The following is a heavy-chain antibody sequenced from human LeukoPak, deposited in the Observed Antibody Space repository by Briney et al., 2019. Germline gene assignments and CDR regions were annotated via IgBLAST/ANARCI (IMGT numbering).Heavy chain of an antibody. CDR3: AREDPQTTVPEGMDV. CDR1: GGSISHYY. CDR2: IYYSGTT. J-gene: IGHJ6*02. Sequence: PPETLSLTCTVSGGSISHYYWSWIRQSPGKGLEWIGYIYYSGTTNYNPSLKSRVTISVDTSRNQFSLQLRSVTAADMAVYYCAREDPQTTVPEGMDVWGQGTTVIVSS. D-gene: IGHD4-17*01. V-gene: IGHV4-59*01.